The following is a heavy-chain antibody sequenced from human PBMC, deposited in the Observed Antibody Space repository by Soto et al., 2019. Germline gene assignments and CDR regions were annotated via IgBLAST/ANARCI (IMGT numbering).Heavy chain of an antibody. J-gene: IGHJ6*02. CDR2: IIPIFDTA. Sequence: QVQLVQSGAEVKKPGSSVKVSCKASGGTFSRYAISWVRQAPGQGLEWMGGIIPIFDTANYAQRFQGRVTIPADESTSTAYMELSSLRSEDTAVYYCARGPPGLDYYNGMDVWGQGTTVTVSS. CDR3: ARGPPGLDYYNGMDV. CDR1: GGTFSRYA. D-gene: IGHD5-12*01. V-gene: IGHV1-69*12.